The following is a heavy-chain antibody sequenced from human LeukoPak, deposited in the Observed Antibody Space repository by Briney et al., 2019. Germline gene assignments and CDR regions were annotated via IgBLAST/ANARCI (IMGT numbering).Heavy chain of an antibody. V-gene: IGHV3-7*01. CDR1: GFTFSSYA. CDR2: IKQDGSEK. Sequence: PGGSLRLSCAASGFTFSSYAMSWVRQAPGKGLEWVANIKQDGSEKYYVDSVKGRFTISRDNAKNSLYLQMNSLRAEDTAVYYCARAEYYYDSSGYHIAYFDYWGQGTLVTVSS. CDR3: ARAEYYYDSSGYHIAYFDY. D-gene: IGHD3-22*01. J-gene: IGHJ4*02.